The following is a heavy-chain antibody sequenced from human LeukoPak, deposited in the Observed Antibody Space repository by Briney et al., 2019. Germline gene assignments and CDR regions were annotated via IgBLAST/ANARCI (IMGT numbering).Heavy chain of an antibody. Sequence: GGSLRLSCAASGFTFSTYRMNWVRQAPGKGLEWVSSISGSSSDISYADSVKGRFTISRDNAKNSVYLQMNSLRAEDTAVYYCATGSSSSFDYWGQGTLVTV. V-gene: IGHV3-21*01. CDR2: ISGSSSDI. CDR3: ATGSSSSFDY. D-gene: IGHD6-13*01. CDR1: GFTFSTYR. J-gene: IGHJ4*02.